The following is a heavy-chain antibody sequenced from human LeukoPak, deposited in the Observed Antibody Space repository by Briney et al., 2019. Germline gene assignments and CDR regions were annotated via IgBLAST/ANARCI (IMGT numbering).Heavy chain of an antibody. Sequence: GGSLRLSCAASGFTVSSNYMSWVRQAPGKGLEWVSAISGSGGSTYYADSVKGRFTISRDNSKNTLYLQMNSLRAEDTAVYYCAKAYYYGSGPAGNWFDPWGQGTLVTVSS. D-gene: IGHD3-10*01. CDR3: AKAYYYGSGPAGNWFDP. CDR1: GFTVSSNY. CDR2: ISGSGGST. V-gene: IGHV3-23*01. J-gene: IGHJ5*02.